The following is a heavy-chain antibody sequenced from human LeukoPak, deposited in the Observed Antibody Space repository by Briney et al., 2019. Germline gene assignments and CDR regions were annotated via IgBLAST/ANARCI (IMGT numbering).Heavy chain of an antibody. CDR3: ARGTLYRGWSYYLDF. D-gene: IGHD6-19*01. CDR2: IYYSGST. Sequence: SETLSLTCTVSGGSINTSSYYWGWIRQPPGKGLEWIGNIYYSGSTYYNPSLKSRVTISVDMSKNHFSLRLRSVTAADTAMYYCARGTLYRGWSYYLDFWGQGSQVTVSS. J-gene: IGHJ4*02. V-gene: IGHV4-39*07. CDR1: GGSINTSSYY.